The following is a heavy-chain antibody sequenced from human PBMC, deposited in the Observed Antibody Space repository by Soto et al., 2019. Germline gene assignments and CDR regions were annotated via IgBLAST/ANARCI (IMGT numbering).Heavy chain of an antibody. CDR3: TTVGYSYGLFDY. CDR1: GFTFSNAW. J-gene: IGHJ4*02. CDR2: IKSKTDGGTT. D-gene: IGHD5-18*01. V-gene: IGHV3-15*01. Sequence: EVQLVESGGGLVKPGGSLRLSCTASGFTFSNAWMSWVRQAPGKGLEWVGRIKSKTDGGTTDYAAPVKGRFTISRDDLKNTLYLQMNSLKTEDTAVYYCTTVGYSYGLFDYWGQGTLVTVSS.